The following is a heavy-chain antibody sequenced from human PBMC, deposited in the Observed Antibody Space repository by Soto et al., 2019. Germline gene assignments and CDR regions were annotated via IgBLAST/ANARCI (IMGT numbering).Heavy chain of an antibody. Sequence: ASVKVSCKASGYTFTSYYMHWVRQAPGQGLEWMGIINPSGGSTSYAQKFQGRVTMTRDTSTSTVYMELSSLRSEDTAVYYCARDREYSSSWYKYYYYYYGIDVWGQGTTVTVAS. CDR3: ARDREYSSSWYKYYYYYYGIDV. CDR1: GYTFTSYY. J-gene: IGHJ6*02. D-gene: IGHD6-13*01. V-gene: IGHV1-46*01. CDR2: INPSGGST.